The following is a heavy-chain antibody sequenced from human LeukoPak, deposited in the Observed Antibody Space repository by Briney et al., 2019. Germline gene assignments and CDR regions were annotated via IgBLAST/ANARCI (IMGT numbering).Heavy chain of an antibody. J-gene: IGHJ4*02. CDR3: AKDRAYYYDSSGYYFDY. Sequence: PGGSLRLSCAVSGFTFSSYAMSWVRQAPGKGLEWVSSISGSGVSTYYADSVKGRFTISRDNSKNTLYLQMNSLRAEDTAVYYCAKDRAYYYDSSGYYFDYWGQGTLVTVSS. CDR2: ISGSGVST. V-gene: IGHV3-23*01. CDR1: GFTFSSYA. D-gene: IGHD3-22*01.